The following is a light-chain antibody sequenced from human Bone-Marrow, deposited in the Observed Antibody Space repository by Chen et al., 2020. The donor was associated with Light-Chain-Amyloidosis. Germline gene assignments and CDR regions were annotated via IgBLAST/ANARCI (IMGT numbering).Light chain of an antibody. CDR2: DDS. V-gene: IGLV3-21*02. J-gene: IGLJ3*02. Sequence: SYVLTQPSSVSVAPGQTATIACGGNNIGSTSVHWYQQTPGQAPLLVVYDDSARPSGIPERLAGSDSGNTASLSVSRVEAGDEAEYDCRVWDSSSDRPVVGGGTKLTVL. CDR1: NIGSTS. CDR3: RVWDSSSDRPV.